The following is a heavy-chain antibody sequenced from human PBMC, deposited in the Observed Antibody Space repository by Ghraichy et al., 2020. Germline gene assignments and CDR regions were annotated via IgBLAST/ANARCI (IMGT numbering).Heavy chain of an antibody. Sequence: SETLSLTCAVYGGSFSGYYWSWIRQPPGKGLEWIGEINHSGSTNYNPSLKSRVTISVDTSKNQFSLKLSSVTAADTAVYYCARGYYGGNDYGMDVWGQGTTVTVSS. V-gene: IGHV4-34*01. CDR1: GGSFSGYY. J-gene: IGHJ6*02. D-gene: IGHD4-23*01. CDR3: ARGYYGGNDYGMDV. CDR2: INHSGST.